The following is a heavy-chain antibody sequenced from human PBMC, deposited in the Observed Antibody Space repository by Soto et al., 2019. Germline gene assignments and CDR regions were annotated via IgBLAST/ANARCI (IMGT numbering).Heavy chain of an antibody. D-gene: IGHD2-15*01. CDR2: IIPIVGTA. CDR3: ARDLSSRAGSGRNRGGNGFDP. J-gene: IGHJ5*02. Sequence: QVQLVQSGAEVKKPGSSVKVSCKASGGTFSSYAISWVRQAPGQGLEWMGGIIPIVGTANYAQKFQGRVTITADESTSAAYMELSKLRAEDTAVYYCARDLSSRAGSGRNRGGNGFDPWGHGTLVTVSS. V-gene: IGHV1-69*12. CDR1: GGTFSSYA.